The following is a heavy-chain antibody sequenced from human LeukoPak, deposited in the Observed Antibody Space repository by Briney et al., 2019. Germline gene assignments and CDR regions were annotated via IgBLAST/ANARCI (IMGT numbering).Heavy chain of an antibody. CDR3: AKVHKPY. J-gene: IGHJ4*02. CDR2: IRYDGSNK. CDR1: GFTFCSHG. V-gene: IGHV3-30*02. Sequence: GGSLRLSCVASGFTFCSHGMHWVRQAPGKGLEWVAFIRYDGSNKYYADSVKGRFTISRDNSKNTLYLQMNSLRAEDTAVYYCAKVHKPYWGQGTLVTVSS.